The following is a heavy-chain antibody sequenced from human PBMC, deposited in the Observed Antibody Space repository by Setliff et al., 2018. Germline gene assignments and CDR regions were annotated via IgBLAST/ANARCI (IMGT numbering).Heavy chain of an antibody. CDR1: GFTFSAYG. CDR3: AKRGHYSSSDGLSFDF. Sequence: GGSLRLSCVASGFTFSAYGMSWVRQAPGKGLEWVSSVYNGNDETKYADSVKGRFTISRDRSKNTVYLQMNRLSAEDTAVYYCAKRGHYSSSDGLSFDFWGQGTQVTVSS. CDR2: VYNGNDET. J-gene: IGHJ4*02. D-gene: IGHD6-6*01. V-gene: IGHV3-23*01.